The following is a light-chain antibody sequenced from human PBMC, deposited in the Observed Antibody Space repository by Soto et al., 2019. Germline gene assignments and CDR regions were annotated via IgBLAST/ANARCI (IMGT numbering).Light chain of an antibody. V-gene: IGKV1-39*02. CDR3: HKPYDTLWT. CDR2: GAT. Sequence: DIQLTQFPSFLSASVGDRVTITCRASQTVTRYLHWFQQKPGKAPKLVIFGATNLQTGVSSRFTGSGSGTDFTLTISGLQPEVFATYYCHKPYDTLWTFGQGTTV. J-gene: IGKJ1*01. CDR1: QTVTRY.